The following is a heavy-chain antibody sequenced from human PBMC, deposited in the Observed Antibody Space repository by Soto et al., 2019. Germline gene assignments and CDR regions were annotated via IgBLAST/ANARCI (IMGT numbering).Heavy chain of an antibody. V-gene: IGHV3-23*01. CDR3: AKASSGYDPSYFGY. D-gene: IGHD5-12*01. CDR2: ISGSGGST. Sequence: PVGSLRLSCAASGFTFSSYAMSWVRQAPGKGLEWVSAISGSGGSTYYADSVKGRFTISRDNSKNTMYLQMNSLRAEDTAVYYCAKASSGYDPSYFGYWGQGTLVTVSS. J-gene: IGHJ4*02. CDR1: GFTFSSYA.